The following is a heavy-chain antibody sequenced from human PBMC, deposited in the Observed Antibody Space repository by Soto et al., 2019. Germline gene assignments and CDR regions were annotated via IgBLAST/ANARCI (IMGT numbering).Heavy chain of an antibody. V-gene: IGHV4-30-4*01. Sequence: SETLSLTCTVSGGSISSGDYYWSWIRQPPGKGLEWIGYIYYSGSTYYNPSLKSRVTISVDTSKNHFSLKLSSVTAADTAVYYCARARGYCSGGSCYPAFDIWGQGTMVTV. CDR1: GGSISSGDYY. CDR2: IYYSGST. D-gene: IGHD2-15*01. CDR3: ARARGYCSGGSCYPAFDI. J-gene: IGHJ3*02.